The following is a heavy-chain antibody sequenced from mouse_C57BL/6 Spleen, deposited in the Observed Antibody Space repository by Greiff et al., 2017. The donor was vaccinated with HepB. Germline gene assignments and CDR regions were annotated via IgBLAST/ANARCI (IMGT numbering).Heavy chain of an antibody. CDR2: INPNYGTT. CDR3: ARGVTTVAYWYFDV. CDR1: GYSFTDYN. V-gene: IGHV1-39*01. J-gene: IGHJ1*03. D-gene: IGHD1-1*01. Sequence: EVQLQESGPELVKPGASVKISCKASGYSFTDYNMNWVKQSNGKSLEWIGVINPNYGTTSYNQKFKGKATLTVDQSSSTAYMQLNSLTSEDSAVYYCARGVTTVAYWYFDVWGTGTTVTVSS.